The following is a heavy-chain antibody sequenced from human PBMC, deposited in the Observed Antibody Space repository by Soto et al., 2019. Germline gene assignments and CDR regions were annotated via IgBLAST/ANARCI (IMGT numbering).Heavy chain of an antibody. J-gene: IGHJ4*02. CDR1: GFPLSNYW. Sequence: EVHLVESGGGLIQPGGSLRLSCVASGFPLSNYWMHWVRQAPGEGLVWVSRIGSDGGGTTYADSVKGRFTISRDNAKNTLYLQMNSLRAEDTAVYYCTRVVDGSAGEFDSWGQGTLVTVSS. D-gene: IGHD3-10*01. CDR3: TRVVDGSAGEFDS. V-gene: IGHV3-74*01. CDR2: IGSDGGGT.